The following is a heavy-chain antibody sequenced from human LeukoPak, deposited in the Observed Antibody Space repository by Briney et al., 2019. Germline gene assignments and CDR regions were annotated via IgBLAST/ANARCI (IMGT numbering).Heavy chain of an antibody. CDR1: GGSISSDY. Sequence: PSETLSLTCTVSGGSISSDYWSWIRQPPGKGLEWIAYIHDSGKTNYNPSLKSRVTISLDTSKNQFSLRLSFVTAADTAMYYCARTTPHGSADYWGQGTLVTVSS. CDR3: ARTTPHGSADY. V-gene: IGHV4-59*08. J-gene: IGHJ4*02. D-gene: IGHD1-26*01. CDR2: IHDSGKT.